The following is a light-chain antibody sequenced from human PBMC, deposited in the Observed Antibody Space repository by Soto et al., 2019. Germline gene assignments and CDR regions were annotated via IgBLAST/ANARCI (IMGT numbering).Light chain of an antibody. CDR2: DAS. V-gene: IGKV3-11*01. CDR1: QSVSSY. Sequence: LSQSASTLSLSTGERATLSCRASQSVSSYLAWYQQKPGQAPRLLIYDASNRATGIPARFSGSGSGTDFTLTISSLEPEDFAVYYCQQRSNWPRTFGQRTKVAIK. J-gene: IGKJ1*01. CDR3: QQRSNWPRT.